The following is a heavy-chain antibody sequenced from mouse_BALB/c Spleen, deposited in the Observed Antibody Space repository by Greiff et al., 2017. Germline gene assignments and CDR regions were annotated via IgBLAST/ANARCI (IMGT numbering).Heavy chain of an antibody. Sequence: QVQLQQSGTVLARPGASVKISCKASGYTFTNYWLGWVKQRPGHGLEWIGDIYPGGGYTNYNEKFKGKATLTADTSSSTAYMQLSSLTSEDSAVYFCARRYDWFAYWGQGTLVTVSA. CDR1: GYTFTNYW. CDR3: ARRYDWFAY. CDR2: IYPGGGYT. D-gene: IGHD2-14*01. V-gene: IGHV1-63*02. J-gene: IGHJ3*01.